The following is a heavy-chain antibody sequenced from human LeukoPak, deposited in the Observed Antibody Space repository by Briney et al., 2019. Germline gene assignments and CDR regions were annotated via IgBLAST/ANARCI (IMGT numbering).Heavy chain of an antibody. CDR2: ISSSSSYI. V-gene: IGHV3-21*01. D-gene: IGHD6-13*01. CDR3: AREGGIAAAGRSYYYYMDV. Sequence: ASVKVSCKASGYTFSSYSMNWVRQAPGKGLEWVSSISSSSSYIYYADSVKGRFTISRDNAKNSLYLQMNSLRAEDTAVYYCAREGGIAAAGRSYYYYMDVWGKGTTVTVSS. J-gene: IGHJ6*03. CDR1: GYTFSSYS.